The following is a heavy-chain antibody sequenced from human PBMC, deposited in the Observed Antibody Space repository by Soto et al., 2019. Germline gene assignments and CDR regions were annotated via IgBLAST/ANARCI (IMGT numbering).Heavy chain of an antibody. D-gene: IGHD2-21*01. CDR2: IDWDDDK. CDR1: GFSLSTSGMC. Sequence: SGPTLVNPTQTLTLTCTFSGFSLSTSGMCVSWIRQPPGKALEWLARIDWDDDKYYSTSLKTRLTISKDTSKNQVVLTMTNMDPVDTATYYCARIPEESEAYDYWGQGTLVTVSS. CDR3: ARIPEESEAYDY. J-gene: IGHJ4*02. V-gene: IGHV2-70*11.